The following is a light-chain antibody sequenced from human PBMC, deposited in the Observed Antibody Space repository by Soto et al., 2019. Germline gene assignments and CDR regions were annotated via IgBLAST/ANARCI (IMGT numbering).Light chain of an antibody. V-gene: IGKV1-5*03. CDR3: HQFHDYPVT. Sequence: DIQLTQSPSTLSASVGDRVTITCRASQSVSTWLAWSQQKPGKAPKLLIHKASTLENGFPSRFSGSGSVTVFTLTIRSLQPDVSATYTCHQFHDYPVTFGGETK. CDR2: KAS. CDR1: QSVSTW. J-gene: IGKJ4*01.